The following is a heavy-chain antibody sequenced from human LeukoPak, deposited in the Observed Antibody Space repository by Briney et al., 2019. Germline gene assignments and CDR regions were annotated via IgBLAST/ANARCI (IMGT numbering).Heavy chain of an antibody. CDR2: IYYSGST. J-gene: IGHJ6*02. V-gene: IGHV4-59*01. Sequence: SETLSLTCTVSGGSISSYYWSWIRQPPGKGLEWIGYIYYSGSTNYNPSLKSRVTISVDTSKNQFSLKLSSVTAADTAVYYCASTSPYYYDSSGYYQMGYYGMDVWGQGTTVTVSS. CDR3: ASTSPYYYDSSGYYQMGYYGMDV. D-gene: IGHD3-22*01. CDR1: GGSISSYY.